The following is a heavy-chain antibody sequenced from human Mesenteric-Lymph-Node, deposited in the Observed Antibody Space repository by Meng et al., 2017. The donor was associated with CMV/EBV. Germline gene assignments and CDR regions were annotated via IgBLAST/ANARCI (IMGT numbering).Heavy chain of an antibody. J-gene: IGHJ4*02. CDR1: GFTFSSYS. D-gene: IGHD2-2*01. CDR3: ARGHCSSTSCAFDY. Sequence: GGSLRLSCAASGFTFSSYSMNWVRQAPGKGLEWVSSISSSSSYIYYADSVKGRFTISRDNAKNSLYLQMISLRAEDTALYYCARGHCSSTSCAFDYWGQGTLVTVSS. CDR2: ISSSSSYI. V-gene: IGHV3-21*04.